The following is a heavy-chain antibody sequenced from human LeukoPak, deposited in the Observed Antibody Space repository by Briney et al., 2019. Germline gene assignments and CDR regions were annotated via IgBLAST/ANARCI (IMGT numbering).Heavy chain of an antibody. CDR3: AKDSKRGRPYYYKAGSNSFNY. CDR2: IRYDGSNK. Sequence: PGGSLRLSCAASGFTFSSYGMHWVRQAPGKGLEWVAFIRYDGSNKYYADSVKGRFTISRDNSKNTLYLQMNSLRPEDTAVYYGAKDSKRGRPYYYKAGSNSFNYWGQGTRVTVSS. D-gene: IGHD3-10*01. V-gene: IGHV3-30*02. J-gene: IGHJ4*02. CDR1: GFTFSSYG.